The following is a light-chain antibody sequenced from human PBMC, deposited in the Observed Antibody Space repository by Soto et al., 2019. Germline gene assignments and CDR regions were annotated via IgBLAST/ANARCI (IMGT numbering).Light chain of an antibody. CDR2: GAS. Sequence: EIVLTQSPGTLSLSPGERATLSCRASQSVNLNYLAWYQQKPGQAPRLLIYGASSRATGIPDRFSGSGSGTEVTLNVSRLEPEDFAVYYCQQYGRSPFTFGPGTKVDIK. V-gene: IGKV3-20*01. J-gene: IGKJ3*01. CDR3: QQYGRSPFT. CDR1: QSVNLNY.